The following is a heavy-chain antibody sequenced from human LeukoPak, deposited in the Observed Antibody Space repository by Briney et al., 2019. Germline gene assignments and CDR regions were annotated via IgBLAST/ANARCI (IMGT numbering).Heavy chain of an antibody. CDR1: GFTFSSYS. Sequence: GGSLRLSCAASGFTFSSYSMNWVRQAPGKGLEWVSSISSSSSYIYYADSVKGGFTISRDSAKNTLYLQMNSLSAEDMALYYCAKDVGRHQGAFHYWGQGPLVTVSS. CDR3: AKDVGRHQGAFHY. J-gene: IGHJ4*02. D-gene: IGHD1-26*01. CDR2: ISSSSSYI. V-gene: IGHV3-21*01.